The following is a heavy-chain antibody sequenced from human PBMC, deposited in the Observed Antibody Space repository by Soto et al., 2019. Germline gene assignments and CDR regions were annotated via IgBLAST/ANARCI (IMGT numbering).Heavy chain of an antibody. Sequence: PGGSLRLSCVASGFTFKAYAMGWVRQAPGKGLECVSSITATNGNTYYADSVRGRFTISRDNSRNCLFLQMNGLRPEDSALYSCAKDEGTSSTVFDYWGQGTLVTVSS. J-gene: IGHJ4*02. CDR3: AKDEGTSSTVFDY. V-gene: IGHV3-23*01. D-gene: IGHD4-4*01. CDR1: GFTFKAYA. CDR2: ITATNGNT.